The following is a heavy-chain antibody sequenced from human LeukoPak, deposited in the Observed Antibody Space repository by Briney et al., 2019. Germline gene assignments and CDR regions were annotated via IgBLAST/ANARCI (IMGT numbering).Heavy chain of an antibody. CDR2: INHSGST. D-gene: IGHD3-16*01. J-gene: IGHJ6*03. V-gene: IGHV4-34*01. CDR1: GGSFSGYY. Sequence: SETLSLTCAVYGGSFSGYYWSWIRQPPGKGLEWIGEINHSGSTNYNPSLKSRVTISIDTSKNQFSLKLRSVAAADTAVYYCASLHWGEISYYYMDVWGKGTTVTVSS. CDR3: ASLHWGEISYYYMDV.